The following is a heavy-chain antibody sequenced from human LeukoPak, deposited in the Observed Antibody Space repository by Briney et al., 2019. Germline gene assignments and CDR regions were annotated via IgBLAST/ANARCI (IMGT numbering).Heavy chain of an antibody. V-gene: IGHV1-2*02. CDR2: INPNSGGT. D-gene: IGHD5-12*01. J-gene: IGHJ4*02. Sequence: GASVKVSCKASGYTFTGYYMHWVRQAPGQGLEWMGWINPNSGGTNYAQKFQGRVTMTRDTSISTAYMELSRLRSDDTAVYYCARGVATAAHHPDYWGQGTLVTVSS. CDR1: GYTFTGYY. CDR3: ARGVATAAHHPDY.